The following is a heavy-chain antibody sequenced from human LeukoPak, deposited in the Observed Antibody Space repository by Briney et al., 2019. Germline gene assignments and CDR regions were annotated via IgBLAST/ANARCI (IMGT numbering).Heavy chain of an antibody. CDR2: ISGRGDNT. V-gene: IGHV3-23*01. D-gene: IGHD5-24*01. Sequence: GGSLRLSCAASGFTFSSYAMSWVRQAPGKGREWVSGISGRGDNTSYADSVKGRFTISRDNSKNTLYLQMNSLRAEDTAVYYCAKRPRWLQFHYWGQGTLVTVSS. CDR1: GFTFSSYA. J-gene: IGHJ4*02. CDR3: AKRPRWLQFHY.